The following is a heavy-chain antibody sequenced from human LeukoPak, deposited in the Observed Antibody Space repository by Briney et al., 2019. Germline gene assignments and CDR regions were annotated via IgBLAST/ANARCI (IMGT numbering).Heavy chain of an antibody. CDR2: INPNSGGT. Sequence: ASVKVSCKASGYTFNDYYMHWMRQAPGQGLEWMGWINPNSGGTNYAQKFQGRVTVTRDTSISTVYMELSRLTSDDTAVYYCARRSSGYSGYDYAYWGQGTLVTVSS. CDR3: ARRSSGYSGYDYAY. J-gene: IGHJ4*02. D-gene: IGHD5-12*01. V-gene: IGHV1-2*02. CDR1: GYTFNDYY.